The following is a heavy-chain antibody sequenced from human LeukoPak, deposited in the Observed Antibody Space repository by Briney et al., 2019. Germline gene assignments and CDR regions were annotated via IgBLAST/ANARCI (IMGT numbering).Heavy chain of an antibody. CDR1: GGSISSSSYY. J-gene: IGHJ5*02. CDR3: ARHSGWFDP. CDR2: IYYSGST. Sequence: KPSETQSLTCTVSGGSISSSSYYWGWIRQPPGKGLEWIGSIYYSGSTYYNPSLKSRVTISVDTSKNQFSLKLSSVTAADTAVYYCARHSGWFDPWGQGTLVTVSS. V-gene: IGHV4-39*01.